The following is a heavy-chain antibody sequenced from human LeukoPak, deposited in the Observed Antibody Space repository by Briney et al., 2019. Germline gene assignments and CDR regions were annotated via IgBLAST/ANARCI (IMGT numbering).Heavy chain of an antibody. J-gene: IGHJ6*03. CDR3: ARGVFVVVTAISSPHSYYYMDV. CDR1: GFTFSSYE. CDR2: ISSSGSTI. D-gene: IGHD2-21*02. V-gene: IGHV3-48*03. Sequence: GGSLRLSCAASGFTFSSYEMNWVRQAPGKGLEWVSYISSSGSTIYYADSVKGRFTISRDNAKNSLYLQMNSLRAEDTAVYYCARGVFVVVTAISSPHSYYYMDVWGKGTTVTISS.